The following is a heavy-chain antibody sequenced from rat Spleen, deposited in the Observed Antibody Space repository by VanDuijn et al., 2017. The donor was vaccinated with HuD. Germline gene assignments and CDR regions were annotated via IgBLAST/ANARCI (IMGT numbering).Heavy chain of an antibody. Sequence: EVQVLESGGGLVQPGNPLKLSCATSGFTFSTAWMYWYRQFPEKRLEWVARIKAKSNNYATDYTESVKGRFTISRDDSKSSIYLQMNNLKEEDTAIYYCAWMGTTIDYWGQGVMVTVSS. V-gene: IGHV6-6*01. CDR3: AWMGTTIDY. CDR1: GFTFSTAW. J-gene: IGHJ2*01. D-gene: IGHD1-9*01. CDR2: IKAKSNNYAT.